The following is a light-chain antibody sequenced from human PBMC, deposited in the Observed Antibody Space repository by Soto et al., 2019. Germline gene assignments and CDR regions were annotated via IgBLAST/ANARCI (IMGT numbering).Light chain of an antibody. V-gene: IGKV3-11*01. CDR3: QQRSNWLLT. CDR2: DTS. CDR1: QSVSSY. J-gene: IGKJ4*01. Sequence: EIVLTQSPATLALSPGERATLSFRASQSVSSYLAWYQQKPGQAPRLLIYDTSNKATGIPTRFSGSGSGTDFTLTISSLEPEDFAVYYCQQRSNWLLTFGGGTKLEI.